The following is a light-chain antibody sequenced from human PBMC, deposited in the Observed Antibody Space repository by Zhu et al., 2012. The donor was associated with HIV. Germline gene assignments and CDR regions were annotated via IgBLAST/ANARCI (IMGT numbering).Light chain of an antibody. CDR3: QQYNLYSLWT. Sequence: DIQMIQSPSTLSASVGDRVTITCRASQNVSTWLAWYQQKPGKAPKFLIYKASNLQRGVPSRFSGSGSGTKFTLTISSLQPDDFATYYCQQYNLYSLWTFGQGTKVEVK. J-gene: IGKJ1*01. CDR1: QNVSTW. CDR2: KAS. V-gene: IGKV1-5*03.